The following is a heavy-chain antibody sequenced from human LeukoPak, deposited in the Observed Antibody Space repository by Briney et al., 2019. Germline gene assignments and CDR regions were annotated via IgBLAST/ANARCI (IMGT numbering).Heavy chain of an antibody. D-gene: IGHD3-22*01. CDR3: ARDRTSGYNWFDP. J-gene: IGHJ5*02. Sequence: GASVKVSCKASGYTFTGYYMHWVRQAPGQGLEWMGWINPNSGDTNYAQKFQGRVTMTRDTSIGTAYMELSRLTSDDTAMYYCARDRTSGYNWFDPWGQGTLVTVSS. CDR1: GYTFTGYY. V-gene: IGHV1-2*02. CDR2: INPNSGDT.